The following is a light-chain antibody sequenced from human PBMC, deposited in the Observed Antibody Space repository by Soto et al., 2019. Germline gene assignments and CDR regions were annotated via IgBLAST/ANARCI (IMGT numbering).Light chain of an antibody. CDR2: DVN. V-gene: IGLV2-14*03. CDR1: SSDVGGYNY. J-gene: IGLJ2*01. CDR3: FSYTSSGTMV. Sequence: QSALTQPASVSGSPGQSITISCTGTSSDVGGYNYVSWYQQHPGKAPKLMIFDVNNRPSGISNRFSGSKSGNTASLTISGLQAEYEADYYCFSYTSSGTMVFGGGTKLTVL.